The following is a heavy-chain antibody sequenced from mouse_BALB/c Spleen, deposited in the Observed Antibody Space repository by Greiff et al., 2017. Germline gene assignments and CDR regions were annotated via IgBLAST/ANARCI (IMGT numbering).Heavy chain of an antibody. CDR1: GFNIKDYY. V-gene: IGHV14-1*02. D-gene: IGHD2-4*01. Sequence: VQLKQSGAELVRPGALVKLSCKASGFNIKDYYMHWVKQRPEQGLEWIGWIDPENGNTIYDPKFQGKASITADTSSNTAYLQLSSLTSEDTAVYYCARGYDYDGGYAMDYWGQGTSVTVSS. J-gene: IGHJ4*01. CDR2: IDPENGNT. CDR3: ARGYDYDGGYAMDY.